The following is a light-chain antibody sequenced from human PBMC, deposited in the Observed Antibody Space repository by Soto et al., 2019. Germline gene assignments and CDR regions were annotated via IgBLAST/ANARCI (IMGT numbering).Light chain of an antibody. V-gene: IGKV3-15*01. Sequence: EIVMTQSPATLSVSPGERATLSYRASQLVISNFAWYRQKPGQAPTLLIYGASTRATGIPARFSGSGSGTEFTLTISSLQSEDFAVYYCQQSNNWPYTFGQGTKLEIK. CDR3: QQSNNWPYT. CDR1: QLVISN. J-gene: IGKJ2*01. CDR2: GAS.